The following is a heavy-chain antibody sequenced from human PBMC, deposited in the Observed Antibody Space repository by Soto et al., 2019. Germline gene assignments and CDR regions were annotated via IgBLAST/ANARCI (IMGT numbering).Heavy chain of an antibody. Sequence: QITLKESGPTLVKPTQTLTLTCTFSGFSLSTSGVGVGWIRQPPGKALEWLALIYWDDDKRYSPSLKSRLTITKDTSKTQVVLTMTNMDPVDTATYYCAHSLVVVPAAMRGGYFQHWGQGTLVTVSS. D-gene: IGHD2-2*01. CDR1: GFSLSTSGVG. CDR3: AHSLVVVPAAMRGGYFQH. CDR2: IYWDDDK. J-gene: IGHJ1*01. V-gene: IGHV2-5*02.